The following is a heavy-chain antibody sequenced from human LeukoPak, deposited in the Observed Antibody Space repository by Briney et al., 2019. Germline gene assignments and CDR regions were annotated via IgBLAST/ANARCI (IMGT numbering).Heavy chain of an antibody. J-gene: IGHJ6*03. V-gene: IGHV3-11*04. D-gene: IGHD2-15*01. Sequence: KTGGSLRLSCAASGFTFSDYYMIWIRQAPGKGLEWVSYISLSGTTIYYADSVKGRFTISRDNAKNSLYLQTNSLRAEDTAVYYCARCWANIGSYHYYYMDVWGKGTTVTVSS. CDR2: ISLSGTTI. CDR3: ARCWANIGSYHYYYMDV. CDR1: GFTFSDYY.